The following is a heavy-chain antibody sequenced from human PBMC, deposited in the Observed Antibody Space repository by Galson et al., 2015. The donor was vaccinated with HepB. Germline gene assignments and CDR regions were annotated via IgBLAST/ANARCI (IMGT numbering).Heavy chain of an antibody. J-gene: IGHJ2*01. V-gene: IGHV5-51*03. D-gene: IGHD4-17*01. Sequence: QSGAEVKKPGESLKISCKGSGYSFTSYWIGWVRQMPGKGLEWMGIIYPGDSDTRYIPSFQGQVTISADKSISTAYLQWSSLKASDTAMYYCARSGYGDYHMAKRWYFDLWDRGTLVTVSS. CDR3: ARSGYGDYHMAKRWYFDL. CDR1: GYSFTSYW. CDR2: IYPGDSDT.